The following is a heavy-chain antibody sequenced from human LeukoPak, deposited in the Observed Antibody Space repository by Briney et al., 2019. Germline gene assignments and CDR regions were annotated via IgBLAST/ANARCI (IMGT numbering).Heavy chain of an antibody. J-gene: IGHJ4*02. CDR2: ISGGGGST. D-gene: IGHD3-3*02. V-gene: IGHV3-23*01. CDR3: AKAIYY. CDR1: GFTFSTYG. Sequence: GGSLRLSCAASGFTFSTYGMTWVRQAPGKGLEWVSLISGGGGSTYYADSVKGRFTISSDNSKNTLYLQMNSLRAEDTAIYYCAKAIYYWGQGTLVTVSS.